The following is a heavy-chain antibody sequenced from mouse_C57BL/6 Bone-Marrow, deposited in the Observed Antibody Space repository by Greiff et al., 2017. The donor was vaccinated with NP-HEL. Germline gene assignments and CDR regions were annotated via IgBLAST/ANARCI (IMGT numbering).Heavy chain of an antibody. CDR3: VRSGGSSSYYAMDY. CDR2: IYPGDGDT. V-gene: IGHV1-82*01. CDR1: GYAFSSSW. J-gene: IGHJ4*01. D-gene: IGHD1-1*01. Sequence: VQLQQSGPELVKPGASVKISCKASGYAFSSSWMNWVKQRPGQGLEWIGRIYPGDGDTDYNGKFKGKATLTADKSSSTAYMQLSSLTSEDSAVYFCVRSGGSSSYYAMDYWGQGTSVTVSS.